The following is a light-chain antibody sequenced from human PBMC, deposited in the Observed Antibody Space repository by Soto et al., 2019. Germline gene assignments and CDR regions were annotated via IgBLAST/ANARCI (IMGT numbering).Light chain of an antibody. CDR3: RQYGSSPLS. V-gene: IGKV3-20*01. Sequence: EIVLTQSPGTLSLSPGERATLSCRASQSVSSNYLAWYQQKPGQAPRLLIYGASSRATGIPDRFSGSGSGPDFTRAISRLEPEEFAVYHCRQYGSSPLSFGGGTKGEIK. CDR1: QSVSSNY. J-gene: IGKJ4*01. CDR2: GAS.